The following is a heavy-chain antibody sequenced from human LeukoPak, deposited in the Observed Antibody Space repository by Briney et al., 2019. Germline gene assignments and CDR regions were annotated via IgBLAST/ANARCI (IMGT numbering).Heavy chain of an antibody. CDR2: MNPSDFDT. V-gene: IGHV5-51*01. J-gene: IGHJ4*02. Sequence: PGESLKISCEGSGYNFDSYLIAWVRQVPGKGLEWMGIMNPSDFDTRKSPSFQGQVTISVDQSISTAYLEWSSLKASDTAIYYCARQSGYYAFDFWGQGTLVTVSS. CDR1: GYNFDSYL. D-gene: IGHD3-22*01. CDR3: ARQSGYYAFDF.